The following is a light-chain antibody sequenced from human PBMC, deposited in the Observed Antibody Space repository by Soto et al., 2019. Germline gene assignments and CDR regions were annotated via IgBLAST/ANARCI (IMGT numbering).Light chain of an antibody. J-gene: IGLJ3*02. V-gene: IGLV2-14*01. Sequence: QSVLTQPASVSGSPGQSITISCTGTSSDIGSNNYVSWFQQRPGKAPTLIIYEVSNRPSGVSTHFSRSKSGNTASLTISGLLPEDEAEYYCSSYTTTTRLFGGGTKLTVL. CDR3: SSYTTTTRL. CDR2: EVS. CDR1: SSDIGSNNY.